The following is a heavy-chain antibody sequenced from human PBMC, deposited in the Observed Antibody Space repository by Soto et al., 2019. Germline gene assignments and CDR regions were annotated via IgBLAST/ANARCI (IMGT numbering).Heavy chain of an antibody. CDR2: IIPIFGTA. V-gene: IGHV1-69*01. CDR3: ARGGDYSRGDWFDP. CDR1: GGTFSSYA. J-gene: IGHJ5*02. D-gene: IGHD4-17*01. Sequence: QVQLVQSGAEVKKPGSSVKVSCKASGGTFSSYAISWVRQAPAQGLEWMGGIIPIFGTANYAQKFQGRVTMTADESTSTVYMELSSLSSEDTAVYYCARGGDYSRGDWFDPWGQGTLVTVSS.